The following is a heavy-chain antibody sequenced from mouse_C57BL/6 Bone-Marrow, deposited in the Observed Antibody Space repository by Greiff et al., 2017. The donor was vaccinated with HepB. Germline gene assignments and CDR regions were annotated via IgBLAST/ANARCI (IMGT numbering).Heavy chain of an antibody. V-gene: IGHV10-1*01. J-gene: IGHJ2*01. CDR2: IRSKSNNYAT. D-gene: IGHD1-1*01. Sequence: EVKLVESGGGLVQPKGSLKLSCAASGFSFNTYAMNWVRQAPGKGLEWVARIRSKSNNYATYYADSVKDRFTISRDDSESMLYLQMNNLKTEDTAMYYCVSSITTVVFDYWGQGTTLTVSS. CDR1: GFSFNTYA. CDR3: VSSITTVVFDY.